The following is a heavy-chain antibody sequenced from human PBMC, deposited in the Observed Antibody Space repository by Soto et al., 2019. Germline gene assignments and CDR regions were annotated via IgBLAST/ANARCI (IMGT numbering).Heavy chain of an antibody. CDR1: GDSVSSTSTA. CDR2: TYNRSNWYT. J-gene: IGHJ4*02. CDR3: ARGSYYSGWV. Sequence: SQTLSLTCAISGDSVSSTSTAWSWIRQSPSRGLEWLGRTYNRSNWYTDYAVSVKSRITISPDTSKSQFSLQLNSVTPEDTAVYYCARGSYYSGWVWGQGTLVTVSP. D-gene: IGHD6-19*01. V-gene: IGHV6-1*01.